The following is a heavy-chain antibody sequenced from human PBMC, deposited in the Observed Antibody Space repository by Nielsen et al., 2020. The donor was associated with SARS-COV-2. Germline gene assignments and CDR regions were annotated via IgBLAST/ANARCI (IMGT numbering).Heavy chain of an antibody. J-gene: IGHJ4*02. V-gene: IGHV1-24*01. D-gene: IGHD1-26*01. Sequence: ASVKVSCKVSGYMVTELSMHWVRQAPGKGLEWMGSFDPEDGQKIYAQSLQGRVTMTRNTSISTAYMELSSLRSEDTAVYYCAREVGNFDYWGQGTLVTVSS. CDR2: FDPEDGQK. CDR3: AREVGNFDY. CDR1: GYMVTELS.